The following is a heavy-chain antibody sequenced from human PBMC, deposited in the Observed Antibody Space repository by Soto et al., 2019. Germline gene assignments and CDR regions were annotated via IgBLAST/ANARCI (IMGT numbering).Heavy chain of an antibody. CDR2: IWYDGSNK. V-gene: IGHV3-33*01. CDR1: GFTFSNYG. Sequence: QVQLVESGGGVVQPGRSLRLSCAASGFTFSNYGMHWVRQAPGKGLEWVAVIWYDGSNKYYADSMKGRFTISRDNSKYSLYLQMNSLRAEDTAVYYCASKYCSGGSCYYYGMDVWGQGTKVTVSS. CDR3: ASKYCSGGSCYYYGMDV. D-gene: IGHD2-15*01. J-gene: IGHJ6*02.